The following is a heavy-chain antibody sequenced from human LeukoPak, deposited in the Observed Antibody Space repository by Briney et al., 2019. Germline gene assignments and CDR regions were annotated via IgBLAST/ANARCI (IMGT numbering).Heavy chain of an antibody. J-gene: IGHJ5*02. D-gene: IGHD3-10*01. CDR1: GFTFTTYW. Sequence: GGSLRLSCAASGFTFTTYWKGWVRQAPGKGLELVASIKQDGNEKHHVDSVKGRFTIARDSAENTLYLQMKSLKAEDTAFYYCARPLLYYYGSETYFWFDLWGQGTLVTVSS. CDR2: IKQDGNEK. V-gene: IGHV3-7*01. CDR3: ARPLLYYYGSETYFWFDL.